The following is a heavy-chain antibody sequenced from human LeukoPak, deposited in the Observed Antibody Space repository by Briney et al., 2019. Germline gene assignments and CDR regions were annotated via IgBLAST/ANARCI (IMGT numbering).Heavy chain of an antibody. J-gene: IGHJ6*03. CDR3: AKRHCRGGTCYSDSYYLDV. Sequence: PGGSLRLSCAASGFAFSTFAMSWVRQAPGKGLEWVSGISATGGSTYYADSVKGRLTISRDNSKNTAILQMSSLRLEDTALYYCAKRHCRGGTCYSDSYYLDVWGKGTTVTVSS. CDR2: ISATGGST. V-gene: IGHV3-23*01. CDR1: GFAFSTFA. D-gene: IGHD2-15*01.